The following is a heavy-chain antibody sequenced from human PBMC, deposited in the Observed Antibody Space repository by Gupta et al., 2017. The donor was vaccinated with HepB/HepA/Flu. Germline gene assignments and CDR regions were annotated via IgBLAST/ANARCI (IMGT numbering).Heavy chain of an antibody. Sequence: EVQWVEPGGGLVKSGGSLRLSCVGSGFTFSSHYMNWVRQAPGKGLEWVSCITASGSIYYSDSVRGRVTISRDNAKNSLYLQMNSLRAEDTAVYYCARDLDQPHLYGGYFDYWGQGTLVTVSS. CDR1: GFTFSSHY. D-gene: IGHD2-15*01. V-gene: IGHV3-69-1*02. CDR2: ITASGSI. J-gene: IGHJ4*02. CDR3: ARDLDQPHLYGGYFDY.